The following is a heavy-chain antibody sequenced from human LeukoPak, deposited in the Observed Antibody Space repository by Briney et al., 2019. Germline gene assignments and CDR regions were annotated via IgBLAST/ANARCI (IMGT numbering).Heavy chain of an antibody. CDR2: ISGSGTNT. CDR1: EFTFYSYA. J-gene: IGHJ5*02. CDR3: ARSKT. V-gene: IGHV3-23*01. Sequence: QPGGSLRLSCAASEFTFYSYAMNWVRQAPGKGLEWVSSISGSGTNTYYTDSVRGRFTISRDNSKYTLYLQMNSLRAEDTALYYCARSKTWGQGTLVTVSS.